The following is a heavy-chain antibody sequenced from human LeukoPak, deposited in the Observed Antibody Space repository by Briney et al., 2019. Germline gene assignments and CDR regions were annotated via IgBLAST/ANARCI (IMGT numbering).Heavy chain of an antibody. V-gene: IGHV3-21*01. CDR3: ARGSVVVAATDNWFDP. Sequence: PGGTLRLSCAASGFTFSSYSMNWVRQAPGKGLEWVSSISTSSSYIYYADSVKGRFIISRDNAKNSLYLQMNSLRAEDTAVYYCARGSVVVAATDNWFDPWGQGTLVTVSS. CDR2: ISTSSSYI. CDR1: GFTFSSYS. D-gene: IGHD2-15*01. J-gene: IGHJ5*02.